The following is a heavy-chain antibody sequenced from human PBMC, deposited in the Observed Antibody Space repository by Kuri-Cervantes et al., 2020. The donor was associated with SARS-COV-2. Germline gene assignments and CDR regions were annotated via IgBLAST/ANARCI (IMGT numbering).Heavy chain of an antibody. Sequence: GESLKISCTASVFTLSSFAMHWVRQAPGKGLEYVSAISSNGGSTYYADSVNGRFTISRDNSENTLYLQMSSLRAEDTAVYYCVKVTTYYDFWSGYSYGMEVWGQGTTVTVSS. CDR3: VKVTTYYDFWSGYSYGMEV. D-gene: IGHD3-3*01. CDR2: ISSNGGST. V-gene: IGHV3-64D*08. CDR1: VFTLSSFA. J-gene: IGHJ6*02.